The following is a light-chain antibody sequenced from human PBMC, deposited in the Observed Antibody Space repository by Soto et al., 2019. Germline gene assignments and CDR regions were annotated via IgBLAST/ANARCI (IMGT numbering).Light chain of an antibody. J-gene: IGKJ1*01. Sequence: EILMTQSPATLSVSPGERVTLSCRASQSVSSCLAWYQQKPGQPPRLLIYGASTRATGIPARFSGSGSGTEFTLTISSLQSEDFAVYYCQQYNNWPRTFGQGTKVDIK. V-gene: IGKV3-15*01. CDR1: QSVSSC. CDR2: GAS. CDR3: QQYNNWPRT.